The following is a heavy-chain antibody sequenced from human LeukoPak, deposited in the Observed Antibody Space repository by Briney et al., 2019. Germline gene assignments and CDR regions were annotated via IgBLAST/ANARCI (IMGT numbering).Heavy chain of an antibody. CDR1: GFTFSAHN. D-gene: IGHD1-26*01. CDR3: ARDPYSGTYYQYYYYYMDV. J-gene: IGHJ6*03. CDR2: ITSSSSYI. V-gene: IGHV3-21*01. Sequence: GDSLRLSCAASGFTFSAHNMNWVLQTPGKGLEWVSSITSSSSYIYYADSVKGRFTISRDNAKNSLYLQMNSLRDEDTAIYYCARDPYSGTYYQYYYYYMDVWGKGTTVTVSS.